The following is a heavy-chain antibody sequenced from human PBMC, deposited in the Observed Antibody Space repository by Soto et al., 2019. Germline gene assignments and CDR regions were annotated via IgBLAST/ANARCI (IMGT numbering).Heavy chain of an antibody. CDR2: ISGSGGST. CDR1: GFTFSSYA. CDR3: AIPPGSVNGMDV. J-gene: IGHJ6*02. V-gene: IGHV3-23*01. D-gene: IGHD6-19*01. Sequence: EVQLLESGGGLVQPGGSLRLSCAASGFTFSSYAMSWVRQAPGKGLEWVSAISGSGGSTYYADSVKGRFTISRDNSKNTRYQQMKSRRAEDTAVYYCAIPPGSVNGMDVWGQGTTVTVSS.